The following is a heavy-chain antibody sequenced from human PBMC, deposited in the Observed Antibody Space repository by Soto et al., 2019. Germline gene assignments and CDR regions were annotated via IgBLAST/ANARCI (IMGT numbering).Heavy chain of an antibody. Sequence: QLQLQESGPGLVKPSETLSLTCTVYGGSISSSSYYWGWIRQPPGKGLEWIGTIYYTGSTFYNPSLKSLVTISVDTSKNQFSLKMSSVTAADTAVYYCAKESRSSSYTSGPHWGQGTMVTVSS. CDR2: IYYTGST. V-gene: IGHV4-39*01. D-gene: IGHD3-22*01. CDR1: GGSISSSSYY. J-gene: IGHJ3*01. CDR3: AKESRSSSYTSGPH.